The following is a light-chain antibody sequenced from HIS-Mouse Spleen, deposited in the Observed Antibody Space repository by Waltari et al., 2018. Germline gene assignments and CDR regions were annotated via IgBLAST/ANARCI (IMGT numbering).Light chain of an antibody. V-gene: IGLV1-47*01. CDR3: AAWDDSLSGPV. Sequence: QSVLTQPPSASGPPGHGVTISCSGRSANLGSNQVDWYQQLPGTAPKLLIYRNNQRPSGVPDRFSGSKSGTSASLAISGLRSEDEADYYCAAWDDSLSGPVFGGGTKLTVL. CDR1: SANLGSNQ. J-gene: IGLJ3*02. CDR2: RNN.